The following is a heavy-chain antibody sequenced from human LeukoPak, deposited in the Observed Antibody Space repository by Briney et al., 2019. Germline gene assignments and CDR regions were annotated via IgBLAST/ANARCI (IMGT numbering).Heavy chain of an antibody. CDR2: ISAYNGNT. J-gene: IGHJ4*02. Sequence: GASVKVSCKASGYTFTSYGISWVRQAPGQVLEWMGWISAYNGNTNYAQKLQGRVTMTTDTSTSTAYMELRSLRSDDTAVYYWERRAYDILTGYLDYWGQGTLVTVSS. D-gene: IGHD3-9*01. CDR3: ERRAYDILTGYLDY. V-gene: IGHV1-18*01. CDR1: GYTFTSYG.